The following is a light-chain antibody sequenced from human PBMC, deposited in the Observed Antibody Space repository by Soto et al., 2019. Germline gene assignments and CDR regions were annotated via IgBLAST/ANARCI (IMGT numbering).Light chain of an antibody. CDR1: QSVTSNF. J-gene: IGKJ2*01. CDR2: GAS. Sequence: ENVLTQSPGTLSLSPGERATLSCRASQSVTSNFLAWYQQKPGQAPRLLIYGASTRADGVPDRFSGSGSGTDFTLTITGLEPEDFAVYYCQQYGRSPLLYTFGQGTKL. V-gene: IGKV3-20*01. CDR3: QQYGRSPLLYT.